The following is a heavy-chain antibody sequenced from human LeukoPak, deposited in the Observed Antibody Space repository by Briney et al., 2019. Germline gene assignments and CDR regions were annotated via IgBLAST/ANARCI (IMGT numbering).Heavy chain of an antibody. CDR2: VENDGRTK. CDR3: ARDIKYYDSSGYLY. V-gene: IGHV3-30*12. Sequence: GGSLRLSCAASGFTFRNLGMHWVRQAPGKGLEWVAFVENDGRTKYYADSVKGRFTISRDNAKNSLYLQMNSLRAEDTAVYYCARDIKYYDSSGYLYWGQGTLVTVSS. D-gene: IGHD3-22*01. CDR1: GFTFRNLG. J-gene: IGHJ4*02.